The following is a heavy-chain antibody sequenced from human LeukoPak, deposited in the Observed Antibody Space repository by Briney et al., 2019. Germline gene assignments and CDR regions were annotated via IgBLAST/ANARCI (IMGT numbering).Heavy chain of an antibody. J-gene: IGHJ4*02. CDR3: ARLGRYYYDSSGYFDY. V-gene: IGHV4-61*02. D-gene: IGHD3-22*01. CDR1: GGSISSGSYY. Sequence: SETLSLTCTVSGGSISSGSYYWSWIRQPAGKGLEWIGRIYTSGSTNYNPSLKSRVTISVDTSKNQFSLKLSSVTAADTAVYYCARLGRYYYDSSGYFDYWGQGTLVTVSS. CDR2: IYTSGST.